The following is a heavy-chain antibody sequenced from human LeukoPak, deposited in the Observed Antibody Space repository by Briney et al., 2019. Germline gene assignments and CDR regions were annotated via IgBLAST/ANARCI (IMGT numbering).Heavy chain of an antibody. CDR3: ARVYDSSAYYGYYFDY. V-gene: IGHV4-30-4*01. D-gene: IGHD3-22*01. Sequence: SETLSLTCTVSGGSISSGDSYWSWIRQPPGKGLEWIGYISYSGSTYYNPSLKSRVAISVDTSKNQFSLKLSSVTAADTAVYYCARVYDSSAYYGYYFDYWGQGTLVTVSS. CDR2: ISYSGST. CDR1: GGSISSGDSY. J-gene: IGHJ4*02.